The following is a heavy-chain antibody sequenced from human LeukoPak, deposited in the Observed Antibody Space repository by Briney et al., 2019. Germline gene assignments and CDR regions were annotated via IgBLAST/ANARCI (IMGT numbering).Heavy chain of an antibody. D-gene: IGHD3-22*01. V-gene: IGHV4-34*01. CDR2: INHSGST. CDR3: ARRTHYYDSSPDAFDI. CDR1: GGSFSGYY. Sequence: PSETLSLTCAVYGGSFSGYYWSWIRQPPGKGLEWIGEINHSGSTNYNPSLKSRVTISVDTSKNQISLKLSSVTAADTAVYYCARRTHYYDSSPDAFDIWGQGTMVTVS. J-gene: IGHJ3*02.